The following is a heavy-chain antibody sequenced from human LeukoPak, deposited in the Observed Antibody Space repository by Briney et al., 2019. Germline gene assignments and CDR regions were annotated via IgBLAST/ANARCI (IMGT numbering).Heavy chain of an antibody. CDR2: IYTSGST. CDR1: GGSISSGFYY. Sequence: SETLSLTCTVSGGSISSGFYYWSWIRQPAGKGLEWIGRIYTSGSTNYNPSLKSRVTISVDTSENQFSLKLTSVTAADTAVYYCARAPFPQYCSSTSCPSYYFDYWGQGTLVTVSS. V-gene: IGHV4-61*02. D-gene: IGHD2-2*01. CDR3: ARAPFPQYCSSTSCPSYYFDY. J-gene: IGHJ4*02.